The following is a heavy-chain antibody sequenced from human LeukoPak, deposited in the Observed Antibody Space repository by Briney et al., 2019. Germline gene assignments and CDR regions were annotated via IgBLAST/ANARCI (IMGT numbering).Heavy chain of an antibody. V-gene: IGHV3-9*01. CDR1: GFTFDDYA. CDR3: AKASYGSPYYFDY. Sequence: GGSLRLSCAASGFTFDDYAMHWVRQAPGKGLEWVSGISWNSGSIGYADSVKGRFTISRDNAKNSLYLQMNSLRAEDTALYYCAKASYGSPYYFDYWGQGTPVTVSS. J-gene: IGHJ4*02. D-gene: IGHD1-26*01. CDR2: ISWNSGSI.